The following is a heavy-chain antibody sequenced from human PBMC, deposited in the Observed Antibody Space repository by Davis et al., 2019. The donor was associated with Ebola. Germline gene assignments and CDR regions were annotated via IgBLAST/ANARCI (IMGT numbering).Heavy chain of an antibody. CDR1: YGSISSYY. Sequence: SETLSLTCTVSYGSISSYYWSWIRQPPGKGLEWVGYIYYSGTTHYNPSLRGRVTISVDTSKKHFSLKLGSVTAADTAVYYCARGSQWLGPDYWGQGTLVTVSS. CDR3: ARGSQWLGPDY. V-gene: IGHV4-59*01. D-gene: IGHD6-19*01. CDR2: IYYSGTT. J-gene: IGHJ4*02.